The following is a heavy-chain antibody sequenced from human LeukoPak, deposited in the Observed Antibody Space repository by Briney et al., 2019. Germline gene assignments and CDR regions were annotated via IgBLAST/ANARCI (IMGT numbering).Heavy chain of an antibody. Sequence: SVKVSCKAPGGTFTDYSLSWVRQAPGQGLEWMGRVIPRPGRSSYEPKFQGRVTITADRSTSTAYMELSSLRSEDTAVYYCARDPLWELDAMDVWGKGPRSPSP. CDR3: ARDPLWELDAMDV. J-gene: IGHJ6*03. D-gene: IGHD1-26*01. CDR1: GGTFTDYS. CDR2: VIPRPGRS. V-gene: IGHV1-69*04.